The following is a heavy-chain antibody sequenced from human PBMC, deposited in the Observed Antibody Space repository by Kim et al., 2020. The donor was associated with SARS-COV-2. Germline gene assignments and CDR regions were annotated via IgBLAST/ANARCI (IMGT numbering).Heavy chain of an antibody. J-gene: IGHJ4*02. CDR3: AREGSDY. CDR2: IYYSGNT. CDR1: GGSISSRGHY. Sequence: SETLSLTCTVSGGSISSRGHYWAWIRQPPGKGLEWIGNIYYSGNTYYNPSLKSRVTMSLDTSKNQFSLRLTSVTAADTAVYYCAREGSDYWGQGTLVTVSS. V-gene: IGHV4-39*07. D-gene: IGHD1-26*01.